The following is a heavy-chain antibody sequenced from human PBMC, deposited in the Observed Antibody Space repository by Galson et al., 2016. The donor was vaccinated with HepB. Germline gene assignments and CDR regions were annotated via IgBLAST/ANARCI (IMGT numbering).Heavy chain of an antibody. Sequence: SLRLSCAASGFMFSGYWMNWVRQAPGKGLEWVATINKDGSGKYYVDSVKGRFTISRDNTKNSLHLRMNSLRAEDTAVYYCASDIVVEPAAWGQGTLVTVPS. CDR1: GFMFSGYW. CDR2: INKDGSGK. J-gene: IGHJ5*02. CDR3: ASDIVVEPAA. D-gene: IGHD2-2*01. V-gene: IGHV3-7*03.